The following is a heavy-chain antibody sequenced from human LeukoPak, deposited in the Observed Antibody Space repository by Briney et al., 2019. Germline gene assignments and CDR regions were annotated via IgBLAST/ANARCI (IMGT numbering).Heavy chain of an antibody. CDR3: ARGVAGTAYYFDY. CDR1: GYTFTGYY. CDR2: INPNSGGT. Sequence: ASVTVSCKASGYTFTGYYMHWVRQAPGQGLEWMGWINPNSGGTNYAQKFQGWVTITRDTSISTAYMELSRLRSDDTAVYYCARGVAGTAYYFDYWGQGTLVTVSS. V-gene: IGHV1-2*04. D-gene: IGHD6-19*01. J-gene: IGHJ4*02.